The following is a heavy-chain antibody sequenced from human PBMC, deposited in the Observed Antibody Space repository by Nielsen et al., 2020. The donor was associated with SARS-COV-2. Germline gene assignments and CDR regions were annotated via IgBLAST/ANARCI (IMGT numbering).Heavy chain of an antibody. D-gene: IGHD5-18*01. CDR3: ARDSFERGYSSPDY. Sequence: GESLKISCAASGFNFSSYDIFWVRQATGKGLEWVATIDSAGDTFYPGSVKGRFTISRDNSKNTLYLQMNSLRAEDTAVYYCARDSFERGYSSPDYWGQGTLVTVSS. CDR2: IDSAGDT. CDR1: GFNFSSYD. V-gene: IGHV3-13*04. J-gene: IGHJ4*02.